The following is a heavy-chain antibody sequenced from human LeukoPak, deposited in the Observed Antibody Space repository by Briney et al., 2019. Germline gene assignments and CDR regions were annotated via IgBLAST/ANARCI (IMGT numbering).Heavy chain of an antibody. CDR1: GGSISSYY. J-gene: IGHJ6*03. CDR2: IYYSGST. V-gene: IGHV4-59*01. Sequence: PWETLSLTCTVSGGSISSYYWSWIRQPPGKGLEWIGYIYYSGSTNYNPSLKSRVTISVDTSKNQFSLKLSSVTAADTAVYYCARHYGTLWYYYYIDVWGKGTTVTVSS. D-gene: IGHD3-10*01. CDR3: ARHYGTLWYYYYIDV.